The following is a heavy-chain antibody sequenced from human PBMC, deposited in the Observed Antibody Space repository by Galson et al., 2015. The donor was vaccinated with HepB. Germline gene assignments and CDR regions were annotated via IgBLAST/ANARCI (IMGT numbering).Heavy chain of an antibody. CDR2: IKQDGSEK. CDR3: ARDHDGAVAYFDY. CDR1: GFTFSSYW. Sequence: SLRLSCAASGFTFSSYWMSWVRQAPGKGLEWVANIKQDGSEKYYVDSVKGRFTISRDSAKNSLYLQMNSLGAEDTAVYYCARDHDGAVAYFDYWGQGTLVTVSS. V-gene: IGHV3-7*03. J-gene: IGHJ4*02. D-gene: IGHD6-19*01.